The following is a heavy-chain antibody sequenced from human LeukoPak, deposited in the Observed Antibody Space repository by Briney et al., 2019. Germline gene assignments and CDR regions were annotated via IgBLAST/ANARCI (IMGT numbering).Heavy chain of an antibody. CDR2: ISPNSGGT. CDR1: GCTFTRYY. CDR3: ARDPREYYYDSSGYYYGSGEWGGTAYYYYGMDV. V-gene: IGHV1-2*02. D-gene: IGHD3-22*01. J-gene: IGHJ6*02. Sequence: SVQVSCKACGCTFTRYYMHWVRQAPGQGLEGTGWISPNSGGTNYAQKFQGRVTMTRDTSISTAYMELCRLRCDDTAVYYCARDPREYYYDSSGYYYGSGEWGGTAYYYYGMDVWGQGTTVTVSS.